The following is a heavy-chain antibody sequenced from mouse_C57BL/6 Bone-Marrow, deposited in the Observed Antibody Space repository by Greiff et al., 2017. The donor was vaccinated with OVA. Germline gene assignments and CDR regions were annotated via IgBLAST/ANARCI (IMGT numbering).Heavy chain of an antibody. CDR1: GYAFTNYL. CDR3: ARRDQYYGSTYYFDC. Sequence: VQLQQSGAELVRPGTSVKVSCKASGYAFTNYLIEWVKQRPGQGLEWIGVINPGSGGTNYNEKFKGKATLTADKSSSTASMQLSSLTSEDSAVYFCARRDQYYGSTYYFDCWGQGTTRAVSS. J-gene: IGHJ2*01. D-gene: IGHD1-1*01. CDR2: INPGSGGT. V-gene: IGHV1-54*01.